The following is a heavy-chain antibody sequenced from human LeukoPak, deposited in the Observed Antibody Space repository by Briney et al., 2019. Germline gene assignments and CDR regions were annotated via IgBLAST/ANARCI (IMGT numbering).Heavy chain of an antibody. V-gene: IGHV4-59*08. J-gene: IGHJ5*02. CDR1: GGSISSYY. Sequence: PSETLSLTCTVSGGSISSYYWSWIRQPPGKGLEWIGYIYYSGSTNYNPSLKSRVTISVDTSKNQFSLKLSSVTAADTAVYYCARGCSGGSCWFDPWGQGTLVTVSS. D-gene: IGHD2-15*01. CDR2: IYYSGST. CDR3: ARGCSGGSCWFDP.